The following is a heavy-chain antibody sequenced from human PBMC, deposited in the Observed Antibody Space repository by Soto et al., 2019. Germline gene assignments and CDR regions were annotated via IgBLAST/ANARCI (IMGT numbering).Heavy chain of an antibody. Sequence: QVQLQQWGAGLLKPSETLSLTCAVYGGSFSGYYWSWIRQPPGKGLEWIGEINHIGSTNYNPSLKCGVTISVDTATNQFSRKMSSVTAADTAVYYRARAAQHLGFDPWGQGTPVAVSS. D-gene: IGHD3-3*02. V-gene: IGHV4-34*01. CDR3: ARAAQHLGFDP. J-gene: IGHJ5*02. CDR2: INHIGST. CDR1: GGSFSGYY.